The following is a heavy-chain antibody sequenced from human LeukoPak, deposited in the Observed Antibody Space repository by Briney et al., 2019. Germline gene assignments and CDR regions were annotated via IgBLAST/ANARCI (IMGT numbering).Heavy chain of an antibody. CDR3: ARDPRGYSYGTMWGYYFDY. D-gene: IGHD5-18*01. CDR1: GVSISRYY. J-gene: IGHJ4*02. V-gene: IGHV4-59*12. Sequence: PSETLSLTCTVAGVSISRYYWSWIRQPPGKGLEWIGYLYYSGSTYYNPSLKSRVTISVDTSKNQFSLKLSSVTAADTAVYYCARDPRGYSYGTMWGYYFDYWGQGTLVTVSS. CDR2: LYYSGST.